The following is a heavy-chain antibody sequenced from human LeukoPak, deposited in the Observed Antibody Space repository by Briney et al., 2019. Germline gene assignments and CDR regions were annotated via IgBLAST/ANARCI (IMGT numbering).Heavy chain of an antibody. J-gene: IGHJ4*02. D-gene: IGHD1-26*01. CDR1: GFTFSSYG. V-gene: IGHV3-30*18. Sequence: GGSLRLSCAASGFTFSSYGMHWVRQAPGKGLEWVAVISYDGSNKYYADSVEGRFTISRDNSKNTLYLQMNSLRAEDTAVYYCAKEVELPYFDYWGQGTLVTVSS. CDR3: AKEVELPYFDY. CDR2: ISYDGSNK.